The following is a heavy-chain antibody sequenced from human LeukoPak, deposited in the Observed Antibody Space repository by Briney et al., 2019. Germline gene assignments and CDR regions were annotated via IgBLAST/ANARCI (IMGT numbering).Heavy chain of an antibody. Sequence: GGSLRLSCAVSTFTVASNYMSWVRQTPGKGLEWVSAISGSGGSTYYADSVKGRFTISRDNSKNTLYLQMNSLRAEGTAVYYCAKGSGIQLWLGFDYWGQGTLVTVSS. CDR3: AKGSGIQLWLGFDY. V-gene: IGHV3-23*01. CDR2: ISGSGGST. J-gene: IGHJ4*02. CDR1: TFTVASNY. D-gene: IGHD5-18*01.